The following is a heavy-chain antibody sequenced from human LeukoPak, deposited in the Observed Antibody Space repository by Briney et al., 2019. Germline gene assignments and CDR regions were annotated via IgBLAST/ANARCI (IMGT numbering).Heavy chain of an antibody. CDR3: ARDSSSWYYHDAFDI. V-gene: IGHV4-4*02. D-gene: IGHD6-13*01. Sequence: SGTLSLTCAVSSVSITGSNYWSWVRQPPGKGLEWIGEINHGGTTNYNPSLRSRVTISVDKSKNQFSLKLSSVTAADTAVYYCARDSSSWYYHDAFDIWGQGTMVTVSS. CDR1: SVSITGSNY. CDR2: INHGGTT. J-gene: IGHJ3*02.